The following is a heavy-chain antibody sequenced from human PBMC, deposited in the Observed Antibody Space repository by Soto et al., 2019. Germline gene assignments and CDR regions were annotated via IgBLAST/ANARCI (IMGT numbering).Heavy chain of an antibody. J-gene: IGHJ6*02. CDR2: IYYSGST. D-gene: IGHD1-20*01. CDR3: ARYKSNYYYGMDV. V-gene: IGHV4-61*08. Sequence: SETLSLTCTVSGGSISSGDYYWSWIRQPPGKGLEWIGYIYYSGSTNYNPSLKSRVTISVDTSKNQFSLKLSSVTAADTAVYYCARYKSNYYYGMDVWGQGTTVTVSS. CDR1: GGSISSGDYY.